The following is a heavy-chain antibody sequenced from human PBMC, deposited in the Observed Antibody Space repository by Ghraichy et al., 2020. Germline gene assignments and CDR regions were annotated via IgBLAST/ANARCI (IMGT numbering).Heavy chain of an antibody. CDR3: ARDSSGWPAYYYYYYGMDV. J-gene: IGHJ6*02. Sequence: GGSLRLSCAASGFTFSSYWMHWVRQAPGKGLVWVSRINSDGSSTSYADSVKGRFTISRDNAKNTLYLQMNSLRAEDTAVYYCARDSSGWPAYYYYYYGMDVWGQGTTVTVSS. D-gene: IGHD6-19*01. CDR1: GFTFSSYW. CDR2: INSDGSST. V-gene: IGHV3-74*01.